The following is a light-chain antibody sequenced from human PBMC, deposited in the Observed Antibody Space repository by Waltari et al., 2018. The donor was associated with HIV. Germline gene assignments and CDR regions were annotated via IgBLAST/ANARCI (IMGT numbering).Light chain of an antibody. CDR3: HQYYSLPYT. J-gene: IGKJ4*01. CDR2: WAS. CDR1: RTVLYNRNY. V-gene: IGKV4-1*01. Sequence: DIVMTQSPDSLAVSLGARATVTCTSSRTVLYNRNYLAWYQQKPGQPPKVIISWASTRSVGVSDRFSGSGSGTNFSLIINSLQADDLAVYYCHQYYSLPYTFGGGTKVEIK.